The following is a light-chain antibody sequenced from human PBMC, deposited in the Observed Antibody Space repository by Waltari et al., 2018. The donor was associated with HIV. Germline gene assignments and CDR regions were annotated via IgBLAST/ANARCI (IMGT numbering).Light chain of an antibody. CDR3: QQHYILRST. CDR2: WAS. J-gene: IGKJ4*01. V-gene: IGKV4-1*01. CDR1: RSIFYIRNY. Sequence: DIVMTQSPDSLAVSLGARATFNCTSSRSIFYIRNYLAWYQQKPGQPPKVLIYWASTRAFGGPDRFRGSGAGKEFTLTISRVQADDVATYYCQQHYILRSTFGGGTKIEI.